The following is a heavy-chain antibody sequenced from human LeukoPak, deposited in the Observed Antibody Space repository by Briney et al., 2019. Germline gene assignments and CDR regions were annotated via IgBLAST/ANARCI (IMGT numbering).Heavy chain of an antibody. J-gene: IGHJ4*02. V-gene: IGHV3-7*01. D-gene: IGHD6-25*01. CDR3: ARESSHGGDY. CDR2: IKQDGSEK. CDR1: GFTPCSDS. Sequence: SLRPSRAASGFTPCSDSTGSVCHAPEDGLGWLTNIKQDGSEKYYVDSVKGRFTISRDNAKNSLYLQMNSLRAEDTAVYYCARESSHGGDYWGQGTLVTVSS.